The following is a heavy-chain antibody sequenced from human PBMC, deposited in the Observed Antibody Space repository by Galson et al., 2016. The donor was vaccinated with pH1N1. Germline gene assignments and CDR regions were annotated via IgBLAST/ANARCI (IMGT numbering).Heavy chain of an antibody. CDR1: GFTVSSTY. J-gene: IGHJ6*02. Sequence: SLRLSCAASGFTVSSTYFSWVRQAPGKGLEWVSIIYSGGLTYYADSVKGRFTISRDDSDNTLFLQMKSLRVEDTAMYYCARSFPYYGLYVWGQGTTVTVSS. CDR3: ARSFPYYGLYV. CDR2: IYSGGLT. D-gene: IGHD3-10*01. V-gene: IGHV3-53*01.